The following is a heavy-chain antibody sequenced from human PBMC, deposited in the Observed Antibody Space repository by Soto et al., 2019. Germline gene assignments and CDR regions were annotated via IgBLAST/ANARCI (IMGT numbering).Heavy chain of an antibody. CDR2: LSGRGGIT. D-gene: IGHD3-9*01. CDR3: APEKGTGYNQPDAFDI. J-gene: IGHJ3*02. Sequence: GGSLRLSCAASGFIFSTYAMSWVRQAPGKGLEWVSGLSGRGGITYYADSVKGRFTISRDDSKNMLYLQMDSLRPEDTAVYFCAPEKGTGYNQPDAFDIRGQGTMVTVSS. V-gene: IGHV3-23*01. CDR1: GFIFSTYA.